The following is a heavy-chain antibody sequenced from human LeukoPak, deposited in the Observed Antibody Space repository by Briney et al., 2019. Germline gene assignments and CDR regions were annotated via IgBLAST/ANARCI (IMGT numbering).Heavy chain of an antibody. D-gene: IGHD3-22*01. CDR1: GGSISSGGSS. J-gene: IGHJ4*02. CDR2: IYHTGST. CDR3: ARDPYYDSSGYYFWEAI. Sequence: PSQTLSLTCAVSGGSISSGGSSWSWIRQPPGKGLEWIGYIYHTGSTYYNPSLKSRVTISVDRSENQFSLKLSSVTAADTAVYYCARDPYYDSSGYYFWEAIWGQGTLVTVSS. V-gene: IGHV4-30-2*01.